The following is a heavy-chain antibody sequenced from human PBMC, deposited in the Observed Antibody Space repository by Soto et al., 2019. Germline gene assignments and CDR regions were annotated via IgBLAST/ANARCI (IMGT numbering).Heavy chain of an antibody. V-gene: IGHV3-74*01. CDR3: ARESTTTSSGWYDACDL. Sequence: EMQLVESGGGLVQPGGSLRLSCSASGFSISDYWMYWVRQAPGKGLVWVSRLKSDGSWAGYADSVKGRFTISRDNAKNTVYLQMNSLRDEDTAVYYCARESTTTSSGWYDACDLWGQGTMVSVSS. CDR2: LKSDGSWA. J-gene: IGHJ3*01. D-gene: IGHD6-19*01. CDR1: GFSISDYW.